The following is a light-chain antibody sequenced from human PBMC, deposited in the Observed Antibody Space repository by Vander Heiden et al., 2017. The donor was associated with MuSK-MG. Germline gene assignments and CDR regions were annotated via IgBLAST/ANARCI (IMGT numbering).Light chain of an antibody. Sequence: QSVLTQPPSVYGAPGQRVTISCTGSSSNIGAGYAVNWYPQLPGTAPKLLIYGNSNRPSGGPDRFSGFKSGTSASLAITGLQAEDEADYYCQSYDSSRSGFYVFGTGTKVTVL. V-gene: IGLV1-40*01. CDR3: QSYDSSRSGFYV. CDR1: SSNIGAGYA. CDR2: GNS. J-gene: IGLJ1*01.